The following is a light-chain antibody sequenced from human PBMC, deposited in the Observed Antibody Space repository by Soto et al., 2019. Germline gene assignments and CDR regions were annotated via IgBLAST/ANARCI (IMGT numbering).Light chain of an antibody. CDR1: SSDVGGYNY. CDR3: TSYAGSNNPVV. V-gene: IGLV2-8*01. Sequence: QSALTQPPSASGSPGQSVTISCTGTSSDVGGYNYVSWYQQHPGKAPKLMIYEVSKRPSGVPDRFSGSKSGNPASLTVSGLQADDEADYYCTSYAGSNNPVVFGGGTKLTVL. J-gene: IGLJ2*01. CDR2: EVS.